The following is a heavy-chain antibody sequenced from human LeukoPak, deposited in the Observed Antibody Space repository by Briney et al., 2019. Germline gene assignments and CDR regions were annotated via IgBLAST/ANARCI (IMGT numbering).Heavy chain of an antibody. J-gene: IGHJ4*02. Sequence: GSLRLSCAASGVTFNNYAMSWVRQVPGQGLSWVSTISGSADNTYYAASVKGRFSISRDNSKNTLYLQMISQRAEDTAEYYCAKGYNSFWSASDYWGQGTLVIVSS. V-gene: IGHV3-23*01. CDR1: GVTFNNYA. CDR2: ISGSADNT. D-gene: IGHD3-3*01. CDR3: AKGYNSFWSASDY.